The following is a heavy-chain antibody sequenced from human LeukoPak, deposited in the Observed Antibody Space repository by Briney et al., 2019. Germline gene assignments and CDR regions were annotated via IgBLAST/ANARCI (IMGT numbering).Heavy chain of an antibody. CDR2: INPQSGGT. CDR1: GNTFTGYY. Sequence: GASVKVSCKASGNTFTGYYVHWVRQAAGQGFEWMGWINPQSGGTSYAQNFQGRVTMTGDTSISTVYMEVSRLRSDDTAVYYCARSGYYYGLDVWGQGTTVTLSS. V-gene: IGHV1-2*02. CDR3: ARSGYYYGLDV. D-gene: IGHD3-22*01. J-gene: IGHJ6*02.